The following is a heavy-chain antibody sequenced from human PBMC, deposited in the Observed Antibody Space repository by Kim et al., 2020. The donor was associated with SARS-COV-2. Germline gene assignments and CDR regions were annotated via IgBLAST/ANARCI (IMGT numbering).Heavy chain of an antibody. D-gene: IGHD5-18*01. CDR1: GFTFSSYG. J-gene: IGHJ4*02. Sequence: GGSLRLSCAASGFTFSSYGMSWVRQAPGKGLEWVSAISGSGGSTYYADSVKGRFTISRDNSKNTLYLQMNSLRAEDTAVYYCAKDDRIQLWMIFDYWGQGTLVTVSA. V-gene: IGHV3-23*01. CDR3: AKDDRIQLWMIFDY. CDR2: ISGSGGST.